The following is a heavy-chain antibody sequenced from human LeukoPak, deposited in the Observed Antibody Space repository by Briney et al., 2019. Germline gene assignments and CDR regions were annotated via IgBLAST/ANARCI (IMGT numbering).Heavy chain of an antibody. CDR2: IFGSGGST. CDR1: GFTFSSYA. CDR3: AKDLVYGDYLLDY. J-gene: IGHJ4*02. Sequence: HPGESLRLSCAASGFTFSSYAMSWVRQAPGKGLEWVSAIFGSGGSTYSPDSVKGRFTISRHNSNNTLYLPMNSLRAEDTAVYYCAKDLVYGDYLLDYWGQGTLVTVSS. D-gene: IGHD4-17*01. V-gene: IGHV3-23*01.